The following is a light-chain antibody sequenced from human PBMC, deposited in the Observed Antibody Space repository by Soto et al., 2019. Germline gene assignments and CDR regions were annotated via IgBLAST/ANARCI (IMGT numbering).Light chain of an antibody. Sequence: EIVMTQSPATLSVSPGERATLSCRASQSVSSNLAWYQQKPGQAPRLLIYGASTRATGIPARFSGSGSGTEFTRTISGLQSEDFAVYYCQQYNNWPPPVTCGQGTRLEIK. CDR1: QSVSSN. J-gene: IGKJ5*01. CDR3: QQYNNWPPPVT. CDR2: GAS. V-gene: IGKV3-15*01.